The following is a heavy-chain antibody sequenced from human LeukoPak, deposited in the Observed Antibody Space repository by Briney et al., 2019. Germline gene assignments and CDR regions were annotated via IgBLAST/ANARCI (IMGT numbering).Heavy chain of an antibody. CDR1: GGSISSGGYY. J-gene: IGHJ4*02. V-gene: IGHV4-30-2*01. D-gene: IGHD2-2*01. CDR3: ARAYCSSTSCYLPFDY. Sequence: SETLSLTCTVSGGSISSGGYYWSWIRQPPGKGLEWIGYIYHSGSTYYNPSLKSRVTISVDRSKNQFSLKLSSVTAADTAVYYCARAYCSSTSCYLPFDYWGQGTLVTVSS. CDR2: IYHSGST.